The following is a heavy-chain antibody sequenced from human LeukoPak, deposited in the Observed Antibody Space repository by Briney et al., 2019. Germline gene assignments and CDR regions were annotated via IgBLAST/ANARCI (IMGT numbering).Heavy chain of an antibody. V-gene: IGHV3-21*01. Sequence: PGGSLRLSCAASGFTFSSCAMSWVRQAPGKGLEWVSSISGSSSYIYYADSVKGRFTISRDNAKNSLYLQMNSLRAEDTAVYYCASIAAAGNFDYWGQGTLVTVSS. D-gene: IGHD6-13*01. CDR1: GFTFSSCA. CDR2: ISGSSSYI. CDR3: ASIAAAGNFDY. J-gene: IGHJ4*02.